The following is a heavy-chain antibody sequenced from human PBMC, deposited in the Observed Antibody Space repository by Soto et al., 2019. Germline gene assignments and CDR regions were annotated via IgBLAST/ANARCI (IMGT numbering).Heavy chain of an antibody. CDR1: GGSISSGDYY. Sequence: SETLSLTCTVSGGSISSGDYYWSWVRQPPGKDLEWIGHIHYSGNTYHNPSLKSRVSISVDTSKNQFSLTLSSVTAADTAVYYCARALPTLAAAGHFEYWGQGTLVTVS. CDR3: ARALPTLAAAGHFEY. CDR2: IHYSGNT. J-gene: IGHJ4*02. D-gene: IGHD6-13*01. V-gene: IGHV4-30-4*02.